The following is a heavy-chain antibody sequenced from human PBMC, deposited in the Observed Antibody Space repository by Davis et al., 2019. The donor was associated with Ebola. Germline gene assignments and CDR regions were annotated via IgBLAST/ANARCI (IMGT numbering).Heavy chain of an antibody. J-gene: IGHJ4*02. Sequence: MPGGSLRLSCTVSGGSVSSGAYYWNWIRQPPGKGLEWIGYIYYSGSTNYNPSLKSRVTISVDTSKNQFSLKLSSVTAADTAVYYCARVGGYSYGLDYWGQGTLVTVSS. CDR1: GGSVSSGAYY. V-gene: IGHV4-61*08. CDR3: ARVGGYSYGLDY. D-gene: IGHD5-18*01. CDR2: IYYSGST.